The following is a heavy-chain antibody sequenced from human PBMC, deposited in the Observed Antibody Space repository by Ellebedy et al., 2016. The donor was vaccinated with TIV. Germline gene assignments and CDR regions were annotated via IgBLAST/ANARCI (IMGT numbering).Heavy chain of an antibody. D-gene: IGHD2-2*01. J-gene: IGHJ4*02. CDR1: GYTFTGYH. CDR3: ARTRAPADACLGY. CDR2: INPDSGGI. Sequence: AASVKVSCKASGYTFTGYHIHWIRQVPGQGLEWMGWINPDSGGINYGQTFQGRVTMTGDTSITPAYMELRRGTSADTGTYYCARTRAPADACLGYWGQGTLVTVSS. V-gene: IGHV1-2*02.